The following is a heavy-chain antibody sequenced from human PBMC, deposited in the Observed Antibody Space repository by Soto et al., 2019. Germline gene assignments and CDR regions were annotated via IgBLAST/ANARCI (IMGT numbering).Heavy chain of an antibody. D-gene: IGHD2-2*02. CDR2: IIPSLGTA. V-gene: IGHV1-69*06. CDR1: GGTFSSYA. J-gene: IGHJ6*02. Sequence: QVQLVQSGAEVKKPGSSVKVSCPASGGTFSSYAISWVRQAPGQGLEWMGGIIPSLGTANYAKKFQGRVTITGDKSTSKAYMELSSLRSEDTAVYYCASPCSSTSCYTPLYYYSYYGMDVWGQGTTVTVSS. CDR3: ASPCSSTSCYTPLYYYSYYGMDV.